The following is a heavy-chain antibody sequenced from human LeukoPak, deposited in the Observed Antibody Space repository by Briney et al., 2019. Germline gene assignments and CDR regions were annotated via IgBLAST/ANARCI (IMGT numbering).Heavy chain of an antibody. CDR2: IKQDGSEK. CDR1: GFTFSRDW. Sequence: GGSLRLSCGASGFTFSRDWMSWVRQAPGKGLEWVANIKQDGSEKNCVDSVKGRFTISRDNAKNSLYLQMNSLRAEDTAVYYCAGSVAVAGSFDYWGQGTLVTVSS. CDR3: AGSVAVAGSFDY. D-gene: IGHD6-19*01. V-gene: IGHV3-7*01. J-gene: IGHJ4*02.